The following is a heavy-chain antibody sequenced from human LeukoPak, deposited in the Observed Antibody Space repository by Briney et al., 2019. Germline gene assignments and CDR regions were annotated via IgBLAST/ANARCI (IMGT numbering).Heavy chain of an antibody. CDR2: IYYTGVT. V-gene: IGHV4-59*01. D-gene: IGHD2-15*01. CDR3: ARGGGGYPLDY. Sequence: SETLSLTCAVSSGSMSSYYWSWIRQPPGKGLEWIGYIYYTGVTNYSPSLKRRLTISLDTAMKQFSLNLRSVTAADTAMYYCARGGGGYPLDYWGQGTLVTVSS. CDR1: SGSMSSYY. J-gene: IGHJ4*02.